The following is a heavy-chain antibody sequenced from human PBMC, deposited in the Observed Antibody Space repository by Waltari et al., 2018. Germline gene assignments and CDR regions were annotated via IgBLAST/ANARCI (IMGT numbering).Heavy chain of an antibody. Sequence: VQLVQSGAEVKKPGASVKVSCKASGYTFTGHYLHWVRQAPGQRLEWMGWINPNSGGTNYAQKFQGRVTMTRDTSISTAYMELSRLRSDDTAVYYCARTRYDYIWGSYRSSGGFDIWGQGTMVTVSS. D-gene: IGHD3-16*02. CDR3: ARTRYDYIWGSYRSSGGFDI. CDR2: INPNSGGT. J-gene: IGHJ3*02. CDR1: GYTFTGHY. V-gene: IGHV1-2*02.